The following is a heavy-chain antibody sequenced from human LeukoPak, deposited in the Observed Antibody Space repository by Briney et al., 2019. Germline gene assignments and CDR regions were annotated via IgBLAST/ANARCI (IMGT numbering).Heavy chain of an antibody. D-gene: IGHD3-10*01. Sequence: PSETLSLTCAVYGGSFSGYYWSWIRQPPGKGLEWIGEINHSGSTNYNPSLKSPVTISVDTSKNQSSLKLSSVTAADTAVYYCARAKLYYYGSGSPRWFDPWGQGTLVTVSS. CDR2: INHSGST. J-gene: IGHJ5*02. CDR3: ARAKLYYYGSGSPRWFDP. V-gene: IGHV4-34*01. CDR1: GGSFSGYY.